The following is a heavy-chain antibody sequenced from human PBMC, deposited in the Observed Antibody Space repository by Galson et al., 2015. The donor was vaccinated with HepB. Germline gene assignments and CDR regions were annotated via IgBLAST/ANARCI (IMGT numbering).Heavy chain of an antibody. CDR1: GFTFSSYG. V-gene: IGHV3-33*06. CDR3: AKDVFGYNWNDEAGGFDY. D-gene: IGHD1-20*01. J-gene: IGHJ4*02. CDR2: IWYDGSNK. Sequence: SLRLSCAASGFTFSSYGMHWVRQAPGKGLEWVAVIWYDGSNKYYADSVKGRFTISRDNSKNTLYLQMNSLRAEDTAVYYCAKDVFGYNWNDEAGGFDYWGQGTLVTVSS.